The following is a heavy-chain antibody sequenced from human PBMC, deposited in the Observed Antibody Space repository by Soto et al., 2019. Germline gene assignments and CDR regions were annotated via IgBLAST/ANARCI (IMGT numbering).Heavy chain of an antibody. V-gene: IGHV4-59*12. Sequence: KPSETLSLTCTVSGGSISSYYWTWIRLPPGKGLEWIGYIYYSGSTNYNPSLKSRVTISVDKSKNQFSLKLSSVTAADTAVYYCARVAGSYYYGMDVWGQGTTVTVSS. J-gene: IGHJ6*02. CDR1: GGSISSYY. CDR2: IYYSGST. D-gene: IGHD1-26*01. CDR3: ARVAGSYYYGMDV.